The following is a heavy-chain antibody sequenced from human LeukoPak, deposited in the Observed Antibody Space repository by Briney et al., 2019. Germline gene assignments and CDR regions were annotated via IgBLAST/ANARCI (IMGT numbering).Heavy chain of an antibody. J-gene: IGHJ4*02. Sequence: PGGSLRLSCAASGFTFSNYAMSWVRQAPGKGLEWVSVISGSGGSTYYADSVKGRFTISRDNPKNTLYLQMNSLRAEDTAVYYCAKGGSYPIDYWGQGALVTVSS. CDR3: AKGGSYPIDY. CDR2: ISGSGGST. V-gene: IGHV3-23*01. CDR1: GFTFSNYA. D-gene: IGHD3-16*02.